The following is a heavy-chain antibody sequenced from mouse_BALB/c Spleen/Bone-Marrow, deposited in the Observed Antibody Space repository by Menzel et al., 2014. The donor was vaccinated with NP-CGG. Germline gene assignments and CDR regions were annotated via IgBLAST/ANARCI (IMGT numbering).Heavy chain of an antibody. D-gene: IGHD2-2*01. CDR1: GCTFTSYW. CDR3: TREGWLRYFDY. V-gene: IGHV1S22*01. CDR2: IYPGSGST. J-gene: IGHJ2*01. Sequence: LQESGSELVRPGASVKLSCKASGCTFTSYWMHWVKQRHGQGLEWIGNIYPGSGSTNYDEKFKSKGTLTVDTSSSTAYTHLSSLTSEDSAVYYCTREGWLRYFDYWGQGTTLTVSS.